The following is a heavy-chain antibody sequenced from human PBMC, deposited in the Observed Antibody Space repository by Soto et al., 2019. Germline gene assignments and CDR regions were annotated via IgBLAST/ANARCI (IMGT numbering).Heavy chain of an antibody. D-gene: IGHD4-4*01. J-gene: IGHJ5*02. V-gene: IGHV4-31*03. CDR3: AKERQPDINSQGVCFGP. CDR1: GGSISSGGYY. Sequence: SETLSLTCTVSGGSISSGGYYWSWIRQHPXKGLEWIGNVYYSGSSHYNPSVKSRVTISIDTSKNQFSLKLSSVTAADTAVYYCAKERQPDINSQGVCFGPWGQGTLVTVSS. CDR2: VYYSGSS.